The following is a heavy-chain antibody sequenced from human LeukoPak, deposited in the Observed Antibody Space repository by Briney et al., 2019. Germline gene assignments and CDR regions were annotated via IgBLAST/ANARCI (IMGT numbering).Heavy chain of an antibody. CDR1: GYSFTNYW. Sequence: GESLKISCKGSGYSFTNYWISWVRQMPGKGLEWMERIDPRDSYTKYSPSFEGHVTISVDRSISSAFLQWNSLKASDSAMYYCATGASKVTTDFANYWGQGTQVAVSS. CDR2: IDPRDSYT. J-gene: IGHJ4*02. CDR3: ATGASKVTTDFANY. V-gene: IGHV5-10-1*01. D-gene: IGHD4-17*01.